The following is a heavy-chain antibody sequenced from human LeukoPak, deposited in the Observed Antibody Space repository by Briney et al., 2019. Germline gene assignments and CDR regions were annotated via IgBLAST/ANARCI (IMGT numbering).Heavy chain of an antibody. CDR1: GFTFISYA. CDR3: ARHVSGRWELVFDS. V-gene: IGHV3-48*03. Sequence: PGRSLSLSCAASGFTFISYAMDWVRPAPEEGLGWISYISSSSTTIYNDDSVKGRFTISRDNANNSLYLEMNSLRAEDTAVYYCARHVSGRWELVFDSWGQGALVTVSS. D-gene: IGHD4-23*01. J-gene: IGHJ4*02. CDR2: ISSSSTTI.